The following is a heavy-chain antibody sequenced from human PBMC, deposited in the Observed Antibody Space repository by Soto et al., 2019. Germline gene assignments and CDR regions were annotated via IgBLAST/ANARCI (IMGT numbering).Heavy chain of an antibody. D-gene: IGHD3-22*01. V-gene: IGHV3-21*01. CDR2: ISSSSSYI. CDR1: GFTFSSYS. CDR3: ERDSSGSDYSLGSDY. Sequence: GCLVVACSASGFTFSSYSMNWVRQAPGKGLEWVSFISSSSSYIYYADSVKGRFTISRDNAKNSLYLQMNSLRAEDTAVYFCERDSSGSDYSLGSDYWGQGTLVTVSS. J-gene: IGHJ4*02.